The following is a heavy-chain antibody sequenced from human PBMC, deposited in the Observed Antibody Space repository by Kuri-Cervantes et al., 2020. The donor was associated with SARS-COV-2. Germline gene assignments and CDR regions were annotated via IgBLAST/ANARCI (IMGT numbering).Heavy chain of an antibody. CDR3: ARGNGRRNWFDP. J-gene: IGHJ5*02. CDR2: IYYSGST. CDR1: GGSISSSSYY. V-gene: IGHV4-39*01. D-gene: IGHD1-1*01. Sequence: GSLRLSCTVPGGSISSSSYYWGWIRQPPGKGLEWIGSIYYSGSTYYNPSLKSRVTISVDTSKNQFSLKLSSVTAADTAVYYCARGNGRRNWFDPWGQGTLVTVSS.